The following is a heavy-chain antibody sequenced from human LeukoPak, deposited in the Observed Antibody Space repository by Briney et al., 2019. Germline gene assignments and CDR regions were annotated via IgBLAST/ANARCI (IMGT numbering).Heavy chain of an antibody. Sequence: ASVKVSCKASGYTFTGYYMHWVRQAPGQGLERMGWINPNSGGTNYAQKFQGRVTMTRDTSISTAYLQWSSLKASDTAIYYCARYPKNYYDVTGYFDLWGQGTLVTVSS. CDR2: INPNSGGT. D-gene: IGHD3-22*01. CDR1: GYTFTGYY. CDR3: ARYPKNYYDVTGYFDL. V-gene: IGHV1-2*02. J-gene: IGHJ4*02.